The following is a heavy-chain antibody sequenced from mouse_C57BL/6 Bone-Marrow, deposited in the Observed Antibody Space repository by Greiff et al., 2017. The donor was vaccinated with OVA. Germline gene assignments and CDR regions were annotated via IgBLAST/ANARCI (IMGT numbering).Heavy chain of an antibody. CDR1: GYTFTDYY. Sequence: EVQLQESGPVLVKPGASVKMSCKASGYTFTDYYMNWVKQSHGKSLEWIGVINPYNGGTSYNQKFKGKATLTVDKSSSTAYMELNSLTSEDSAVYYCATYSNWYFDVWGTGTTVTVSS. CDR2: INPYNGGT. D-gene: IGHD2-5*01. CDR3: ATYSNWYFDV. V-gene: IGHV1-19*01. J-gene: IGHJ1*03.